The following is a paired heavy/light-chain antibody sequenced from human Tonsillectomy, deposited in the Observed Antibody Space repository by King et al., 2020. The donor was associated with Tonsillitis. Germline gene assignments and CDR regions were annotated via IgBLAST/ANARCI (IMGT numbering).Light chain of an antibody. CDR2: DTS. V-gene: IGKV3-11*01. J-gene: IGKJ1*01. CDR3: QQRGNWPPS. CDR1: QSVTKY. Sequence: EIVLTQSPPTLSLSPGERATLSCRASQSVTKYLAWYQQKPGQAPRLLIFDTSNRATGIPDRFSGSGSGTDFTLTISSLEPEDFAVYYCQQRGNWPPSFGQGTKVEIK.
Heavy chain of an antibody. Sequence: QVQLVESGGGVVQPGRSLRLSCAASGFIFSSYGMHWVRQAPGKGLEWVAVISYDGSIKKYADSVKGRFTMSRDNSKNTLYLQMNSLRAEDTAVYYCAKVRLGYYYASGSDYRDDFDSWGQGSLVTVSS. CDR3: AKVRLGYYYASGSDYRDDFDS. D-gene: IGHD3-10*01. CDR1: GFIFSSYG. J-gene: IGHJ4*02. V-gene: IGHV3-30*18. CDR2: ISYDGSIK.